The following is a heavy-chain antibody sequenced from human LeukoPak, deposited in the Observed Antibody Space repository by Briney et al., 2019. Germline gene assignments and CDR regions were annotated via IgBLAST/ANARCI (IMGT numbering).Heavy chain of an antibody. D-gene: IGHD4-17*01. J-gene: IGHJ6*02. CDR1: GFTFSGSA. CDR2: IRSKANNYAT. CDR3: TRLTNYGDFYYYAMDV. V-gene: IGHV3-73*01. Sequence: GGSLRLSCAASGFTFSGSAIHWVRQASGKGLEWVGRIRSKANNYATACAASVKGRFTISRDDPKNTAYLQMNSLKTEDTAVYFCTRLTNYGDFYYYAMDVWGQGTTVTVSS.